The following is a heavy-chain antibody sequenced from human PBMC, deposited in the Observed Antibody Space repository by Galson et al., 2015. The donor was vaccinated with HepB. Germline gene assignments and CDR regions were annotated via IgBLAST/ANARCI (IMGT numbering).Heavy chain of an antibody. CDR2: ISSNGGAT. J-gene: IGHJ4*02. Sequence: SLRLSCAASGFTLSAYAMHWVRQAPGRGLEYVSGISSNGGATYYADSVKGRFTVSRDNSKNTLFLQMRSLRAEDTAVYYCVKGGIATKEVSDYWGQGTLVTVSS. CDR1: GFTLSAYA. D-gene: IGHD6-13*01. CDR3: VKGGIATKEVSDY. V-gene: IGHV3-64D*06.